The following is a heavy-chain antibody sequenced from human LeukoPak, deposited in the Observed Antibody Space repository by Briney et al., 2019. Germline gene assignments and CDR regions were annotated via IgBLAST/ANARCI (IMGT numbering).Heavy chain of an antibody. CDR3: ARDQDHYDSSGVFDY. D-gene: IGHD3-22*01. CDR1: GFTFGNYG. CDR2: VWYDGSNK. Sequence: PGESLRLSCAASGFTFGNYGMHWVRQAPGKGLEWVAVVWYDGSNKYYADSVKGRFTISRDNSKNTLYLQMNSLRAEDTAVYYCARDQDHYDSSGVFDYWGQGTLVTVSS. V-gene: IGHV3-33*01. J-gene: IGHJ4*02.